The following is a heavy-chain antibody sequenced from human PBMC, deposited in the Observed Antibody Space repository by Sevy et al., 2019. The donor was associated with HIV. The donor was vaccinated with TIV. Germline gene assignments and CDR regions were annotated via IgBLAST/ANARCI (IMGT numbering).Heavy chain of an antibody. Sequence: GGSLRLSCAASGFTFSLYAMTWVRQAPGKGLEWVSTITISGGNTYYADSVKSRFTISRDNSKNTLYLQMNSLRAEDTAIYFCAKDHDNNWFDPWGQGTLVTVSS. J-gene: IGHJ5*02. CDR3: AKDHDNNWFDP. D-gene: IGHD3-22*01. V-gene: IGHV3-23*01. CDR1: GFTFSLYA. CDR2: ITISGGNT.